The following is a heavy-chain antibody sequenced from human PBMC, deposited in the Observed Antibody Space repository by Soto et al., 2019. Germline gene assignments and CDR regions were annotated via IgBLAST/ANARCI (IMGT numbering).Heavy chain of an antibody. CDR1: GYTFGDYA. CDR2: IRSKPYDGTT. D-gene: IGHD3-10*01. Sequence: GGSLRLSCTASGYTFGDYAMSWFRQAPGKGLEWVGFIRSKPYDGTTEYAASAKGRFTISRDDSKSIAYLQMNSLKTEDTAVYYCAKDLFSMVRGASYYSYGMDVWGQGTTVTVSS. J-gene: IGHJ6*02. V-gene: IGHV3-49*03. CDR3: AKDLFSMVRGASYYSYGMDV.